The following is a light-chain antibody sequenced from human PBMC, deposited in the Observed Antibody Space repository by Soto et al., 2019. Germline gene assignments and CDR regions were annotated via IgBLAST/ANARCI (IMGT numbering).Light chain of an antibody. J-gene: IGLJ1*01. V-gene: IGLV2-14*01. Sequence: QSVLTQPASVSGSPGQSISISCTGTSSDVGGYNYVSWYQQYPGKAPKLMIYEVSNRPSGVSNRLSGSKSGNTASLTISGLQAEDEADYYCSSYTTRSTPYVFGTGTKVTVL. CDR1: SSDVGGYNY. CDR3: SSYTTRSTPYV. CDR2: EVS.